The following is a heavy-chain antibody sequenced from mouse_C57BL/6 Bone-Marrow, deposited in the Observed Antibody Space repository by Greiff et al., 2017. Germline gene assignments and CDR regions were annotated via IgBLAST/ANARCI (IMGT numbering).Heavy chain of an antibody. CDR2: IDPSGSYT. V-gene: IGHV1-69*01. D-gene: IGHD1-1*01. CDR1: GYTFTSYW. J-gene: IGHJ4*01. CDR3: ERDINDYGSSYAGDY. Sequence: VKLQQPGAELVMPGASVKLSCKASGYTFTSYWMHWVHQRPGQGLEWIGAIDPSGSYTNYPQKFKGKSTLTVDKSSSRTYMQLSSLTSEDSAVXYCERDINDYGSSYAGDYWGQGTSVTGSS.